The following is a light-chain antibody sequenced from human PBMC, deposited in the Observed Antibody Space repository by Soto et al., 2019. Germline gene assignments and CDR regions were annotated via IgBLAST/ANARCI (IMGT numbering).Light chain of an antibody. Sequence: QSVLTQPASVSGSPGQSITISCTGTSSDVGGYNYVSWYQQHSGKAPKLMIYEVSNRPSGVSNRFSGSKSGNTASLTISGLQAEDEADYYCSSYTSSSTHVFGTGTKVTVL. CDR1: SSDVGGYNY. J-gene: IGLJ1*01. CDR2: EVS. CDR3: SSYTSSSTHV. V-gene: IGLV2-14*01.